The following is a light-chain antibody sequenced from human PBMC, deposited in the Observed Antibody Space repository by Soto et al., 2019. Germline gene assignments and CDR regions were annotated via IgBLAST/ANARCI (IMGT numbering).Light chain of an antibody. Sequence: ETVFTQSPGTLSVSPGERATLSCRARQSVSSDLAWYHQKPGQAPRLLIYGASTRATGIPARFSGSGSGTEFTLTINSLQSEDFAVYYCQQYNNWPRTFGQGTKVDI. V-gene: IGKV3-15*01. J-gene: IGKJ1*01. CDR2: GAS. CDR1: QSVSSD. CDR3: QQYNNWPRT.